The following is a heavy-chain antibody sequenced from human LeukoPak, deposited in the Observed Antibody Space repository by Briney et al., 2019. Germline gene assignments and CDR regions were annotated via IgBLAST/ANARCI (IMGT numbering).Heavy chain of an antibody. V-gene: IGHV4-59*10. CDR3: ARGNMAAAGRRGYYFDY. CDR2: IYTSGST. CDR1: GGSFSGYY. Sequence: KPSETLSLTCAVYGGSFSGYYWSWIRQPAGKGLEWIGRIYTSGSTNYSPSLKSRVTMSVDTSKNQFSLKLSSVTAADTAVYYCARGNMAAAGRRGYYFDYRGQGTLVAVSS. D-gene: IGHD6-13*01. J-gene: IGHJ4*02.